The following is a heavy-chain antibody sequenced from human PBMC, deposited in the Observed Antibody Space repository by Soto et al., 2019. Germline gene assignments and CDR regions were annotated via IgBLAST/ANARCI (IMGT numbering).Heavy chain of an antibody. V-gene: IGHV4-59*11. CDR1: GVSTSNHY. CDR2: IYYRGTT. J-gene: IGHJ4*02. Sequence: PSETLSLTCSVSGVSTSNHYWSWIRKPPGKGPEWIGCIYYRGTTNYNPSLNSRVTISVDTSKNQFSLKLSSVTAADTAVYYCARSDGRYWGQGTLVTVSS. CDR3: ARSDGRY.